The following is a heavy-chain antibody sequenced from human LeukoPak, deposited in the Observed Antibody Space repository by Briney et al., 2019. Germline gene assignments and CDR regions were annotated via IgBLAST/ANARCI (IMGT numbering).Heavy chain of an antibody. CDR3: ARPTYGSGSYYAWFDP. CDR2: INPNSGGT. D-gene: IGHD3-10*01. CDR1: GYTFTSYY. V-gene: IGHV1-2*02. J-gene: IGHJ5*02. Sequence: ASVKVSCKASGYTFTSYYMHWVRQAPGQGLEWMGWINPNSGGTNYAQKFQGRVTMTRDTSISTAYMELSRLRSDDTAVYYCARPTYGSGSYYAWFDPWGQGTLVTVSS.